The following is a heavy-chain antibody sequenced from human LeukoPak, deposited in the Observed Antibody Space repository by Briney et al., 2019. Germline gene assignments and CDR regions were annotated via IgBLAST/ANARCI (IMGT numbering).Heavy chain of an antibody. CDR1: GYTFTGYY. J-gene: IGHJ6*03. CDR2: INPNSGGT. CDR3: ARDNSSSWYSTEYYYYYMDV. D-gene: IGHD6-13*01. V-gene: IGHV1-2*02. Sequence: ASVKVSCKASGYTFTGYYMHWVRLAPGQGLEWMGWINPNSGGTNYAQKFQGRVTMTRDTSISTAYMELSRLRSDDTAVYYCARDNSSSWYSTEYYYYYMDVWGKGTTVTVSS.